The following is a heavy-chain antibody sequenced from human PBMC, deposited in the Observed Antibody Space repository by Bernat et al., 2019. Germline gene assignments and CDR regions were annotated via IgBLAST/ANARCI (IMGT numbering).Heavy chain of an antibody. CDR1: DGAFSTYY. D-gene: IGHD4-4*01. CDR2: INHSGST. CDR3: ARGGVDNSSYGGLFES. V-gene: IGHV4-34*02. J-gene: IGHJ4*02. Sequence: QVQLQQWGAGLLKPSETLSLTCAVSDGAFSTYYWGWIRQPPGKGLEWIGEINHSGSTNYNPTLKSRVTMSVDTSRNRFSLKPSAVTAADAAIYFCARGGVDNSSYGGLFESWGQGNLLTGAS.